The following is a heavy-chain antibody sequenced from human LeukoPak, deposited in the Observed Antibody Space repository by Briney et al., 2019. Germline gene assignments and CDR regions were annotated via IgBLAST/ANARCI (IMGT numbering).Heavy chain of an antibody. Sequence: PSETLSLTCSVSGGSIISSGNYWAWIRQAPGKGLECIGDIYYSGNTYYNPSLKSRVTISVDTSKNQFSLKLTSVTAADTAVYYCARKFRERYFDHWGQGILVTVSS. D-gene: IGHD5-24*01. V-gene: IGHV4-39*01. CDR3: ARKFRERYFDH. J-gene: IGHJ4*02. CDR2: IYYSGNT. CDR1: GGSIISSGNY.